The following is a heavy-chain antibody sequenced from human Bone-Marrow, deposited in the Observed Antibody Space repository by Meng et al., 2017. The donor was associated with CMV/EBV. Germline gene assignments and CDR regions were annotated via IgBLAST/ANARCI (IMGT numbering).Heavy chain of an antibody. CDR3: TTDSLRDIR. J-gene: IGHJ4*02. V-gene: IGHV3-74*01. CDR1: GFTFSSYW. D-gene: IGHD2-15*01. Sequence: GESLKISCAASGFTFSSYWMHWVRQAPGKGLVWVSRINSDGSSTSYADSVKGRFTISRDNAKNTLYLQMNSLKTEDTAVYYCTTDSLRDIRWGQGTLVTVSS. CDR2: INSDGSST.